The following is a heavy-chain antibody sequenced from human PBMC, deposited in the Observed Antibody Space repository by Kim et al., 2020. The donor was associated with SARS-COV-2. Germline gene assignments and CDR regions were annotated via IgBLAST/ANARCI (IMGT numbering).Heavy chain of an antibody. CDR3: ARERCGGDCEFDY. J-gene: IGHJ4*02. CDR2: ISSSSSTI. V-gene: IGHV3-48*02. Sequence: GGSLRLSCAVSGFTFSSYSMNWVRQAPGKGLEWVSYISSSSSTIYYADSVKGRFTISRDNAKNSLYLQMNSLRDEDTAVYYCARERCGGDCEFDYWGQGTLVTVSS. CDR1: GFTFSSYS. D-gene: IGHD2-21*02.